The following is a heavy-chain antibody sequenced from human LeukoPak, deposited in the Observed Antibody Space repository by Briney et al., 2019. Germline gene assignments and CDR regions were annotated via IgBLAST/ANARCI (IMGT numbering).Heavy chain of an antibody. V-gene: IGHV3-74*01. CDR1: GFTFSSNW. CDR3: AVPRIENYYGMDV. J-gene: IGHJ6*02. Sequence: GGSLRLSCAASGFTFSSNWMHWVRQAPGKGLVWVSRINNDGSGAIYADSVKGRFTISRDNAKNTLYLQMNSLRAEDTAVYYCAVPRIENYYGMDVWGQGTTVTVSS. CDR2: INNDGSGA.